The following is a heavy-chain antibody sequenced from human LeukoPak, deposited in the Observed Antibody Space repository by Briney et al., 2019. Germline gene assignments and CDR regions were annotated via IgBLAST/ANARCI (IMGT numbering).Heavy chain of an antibody. Sequence: PGGSLRLSCAASGFTFSRYGMHWVRQAPGKGLEWVAVISYDGSNKYYADSVKGRFTISRDNSKNTLYLQMNSLRAEDTAVYYCAKDYGSSSGLANWGQGTLVTVSS. CDR2: ISYDGSNK. CDR3: AKDYGSSSGLAN. D-gene: IGHD6-6*01. J-gene: IGHJ4*02. V-gene: IGHV3-30*18. CDR1: GFTFSRYG.